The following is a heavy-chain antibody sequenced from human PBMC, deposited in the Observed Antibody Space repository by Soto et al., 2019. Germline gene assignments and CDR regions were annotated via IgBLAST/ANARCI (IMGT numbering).Heavy chain of an antibody. V-gene: IGHV4-59*01. CDR1: GGSISGSY. Sequence: SETLSLTCTVSGGSISGSYWSWIRQTPGKVLEWVGYIHYSGSTNYNPSLKSRVTMSVDSAKNQFSLKLSSVTAADTAVYYCAIDSVGGYSGYGHYYCYYGMDVWGQEATVKVS. CDR3: AIDSVGGYSGYGHYYCYYGMDV. D-gene: IGHD5-12*01. CDR2: IHYSGST. J-gene: IGHJ6*02.